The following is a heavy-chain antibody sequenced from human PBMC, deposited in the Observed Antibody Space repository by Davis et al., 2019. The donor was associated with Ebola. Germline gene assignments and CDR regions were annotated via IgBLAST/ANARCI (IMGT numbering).Heavy chain of an antibody. CDR1: GYVFTNYW. V-gene: IGHV5-51*01. D-gene: IGHD2-2*01. CDR2: IFPDDSDA. J-gene: IGHJ4*02. CDR3: ARQGTTSWDS. Sequence: GASLKISCKGSGYVFTNYWICWLRPLPGKVLEWMGFIFPDDSDATYSPSFPGQVTFSVDKSIRTAYLHWNSLKASDTATYYCARQGTTSWDSWGQGTLVTVSS.